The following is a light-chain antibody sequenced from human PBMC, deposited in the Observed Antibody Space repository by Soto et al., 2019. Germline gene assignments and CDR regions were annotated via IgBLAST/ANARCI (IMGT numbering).Light chain of an antibody. CDR2: DAS. J-gene: IGKJ5*01. CDR1: QAITKY. Sequence: DIQMTQSPSTLSASLGDRVTITCQASQAITKYLNWYQQKPGKAPKLLIIDASNLETGVPSRFSGSGSGTDFTFTISSLQPEDIATYYCQQYDNLPITFGQGTRLEIK. CDR3: QQYDNLPIT. V-gene: IGKV1-33*01.